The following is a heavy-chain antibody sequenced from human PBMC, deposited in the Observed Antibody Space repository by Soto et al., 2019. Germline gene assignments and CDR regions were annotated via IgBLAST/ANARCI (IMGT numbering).Heavy chain of an antibody. V-gene: IGHV1-69*13. J-gene: IGHJ6*03. Sequence: ASVKVSCKASGGTFGSYAISWVRQAPGQGLEWMGGIIPIFGTANYAQKFQGRVTITADEATSTAYMELSSLRSEDTAVYYCATRRSTSPVTTFDNYYYYCMGVWGKGPTVAVSS. CDR1: GGTFGSYA. CDR3: ATRRSTSPVTTFDNYYYYCMGV. D-gene: IGHD4-17*01. CDR2: IIPIFGTA.